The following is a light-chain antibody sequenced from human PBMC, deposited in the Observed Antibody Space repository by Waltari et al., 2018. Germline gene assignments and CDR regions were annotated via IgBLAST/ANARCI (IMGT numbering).Light chain of an antibody. CDR3: QQYASFPALT. J-gene: IGKJ4*01. CDR1: QTISHDY. V-gene: IGKV3-20*01. Sequence: EIVLTQFPDTLSLSPGERAALSCTASQTISHDYLAWYQQKPGQTPRLLIYAASTTASGVPDRFRGSGSGTDFTLTISRLEPEDFAVYYCQQYASFPALTFGGGTKVET. CDR2: AAS.